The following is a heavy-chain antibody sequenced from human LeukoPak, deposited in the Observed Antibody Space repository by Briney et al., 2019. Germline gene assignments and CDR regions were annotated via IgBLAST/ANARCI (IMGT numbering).Heavy chain of an antibody. D-gene: IGHD4-17*01. CDR1: GDTFSSYA. CDR3: ASDYGDYP. J-gene: IGHJ5*02. V-gene: IGHV1-69*05. CDR2: IIPIFGTA. Sequence: SVKVSCKASGDTFSSYAISWVRQAPGQGLEWMGGIIPIFGTANFAQKFQGRVTIITDESTSTVYMELSSLTSEDTAVYYCASDYGDYPWGQGTLVTVSP.